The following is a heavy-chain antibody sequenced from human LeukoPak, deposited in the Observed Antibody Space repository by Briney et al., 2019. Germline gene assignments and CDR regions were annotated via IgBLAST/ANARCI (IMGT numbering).Heavy chain of an antibody. CDR2: ISANGDTT. D-gene: IGHD5-24*01. CDR1: GFSFNYYA. Sequence: GGSLRLSCAASGFSFNYYAMTWLRQAPEKGLEWVSTISANGDTTYYADSVKGRFTVSRDSSENRLYMQMNSLRAEDTALYYCATRWNRRGYFDNWGQGTLVTVSS. V-gene: IGHV3-23*01. CDR3: ATRWNRRGYFDN. J-gene: IGHJ4*02.